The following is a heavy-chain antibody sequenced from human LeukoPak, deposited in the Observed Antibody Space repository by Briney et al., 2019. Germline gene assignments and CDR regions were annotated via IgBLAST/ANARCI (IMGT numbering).Heavy chain of an antibody. J-gene: IGHJ4*02. CDR1: GFIVSSYA. V-gene: IGHV3-30-3*01. Sequence: PGGSLRLSFAVSGFIVSSYAVHWVRQAPGKGLEWVAFISFDGSNKYYADSVKGRFTISRDNSKNTLYLQMNSLRAEDTAVYYCAWQVAGLDYWGQGTLVTVSS. CDR3: AWQVAGLDY. CDR2: ISFDGSNK. D-gene: IGHD6-19*01.